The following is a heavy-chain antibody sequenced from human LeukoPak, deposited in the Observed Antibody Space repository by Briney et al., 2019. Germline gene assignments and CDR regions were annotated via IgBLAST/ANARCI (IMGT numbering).Heavy chain of an antibody. Sequence: GGSLRLSCAASGFTFSSYSMNWVRQAPGKGLEWVSSISSSSSYIYYADSVKGRFTISRDNAKNSLYLQMNSLRAEDTAVYYCARVETLYGSGSYSDDAFDIWGQGTMVTVSS. CDR1: GFTFSSYS. V-gene: IGHV3-21*01. CDR3: ARVETLYGSGSYSDDAFDI. CDR2: ISSSSSYI. D-gene: IGHD3-10*01. J-gene: IGHJ3*02.